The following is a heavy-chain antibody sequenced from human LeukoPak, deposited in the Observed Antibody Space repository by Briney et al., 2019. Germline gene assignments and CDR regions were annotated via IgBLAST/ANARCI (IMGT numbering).Heavy chain of an antibody. CDR2: IRQDGSEE. CDR3: MRQNRAYFFGH. CDR1: GFTFSSYW. V-gene: IGHV3-7*01. J-gene: IGHJ1*01. Sequence: GGSLRLSCAASGFTFSSYWMTWVRQAPGKGLEWVANIRQDGSEENYVDSVKGRFTISRDNAKNSLYLQMNSLRVEDTAVYFCMRQNRAYFFGHWGQGTLVTVSS. D-gene: IGHD3-3*01.